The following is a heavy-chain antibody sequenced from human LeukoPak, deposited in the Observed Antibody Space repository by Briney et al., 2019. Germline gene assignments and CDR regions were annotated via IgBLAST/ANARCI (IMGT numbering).Heavy chain of an antibody. J-gene: IGHJ4*02. Sequence: PSETLSLTCTVSGASVSGSAYYWGWIRQPPGKGLEWIGNIYYSGSTYYNESLERRVAISIDTSKNQFSLKLNSVTAADTAMYYCAKSGGYGLIDYWGQGTLVTVSS. CDR2: IYYSGST. D-gene: IGHD1-26*01. CDR3: AKSGGYGLIDY. V-gene: IGHV4-39*01. CDR1: GASVSGSAYY.